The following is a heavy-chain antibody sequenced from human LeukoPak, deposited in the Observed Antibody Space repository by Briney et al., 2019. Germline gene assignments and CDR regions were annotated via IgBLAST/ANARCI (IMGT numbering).Heavy chain of an antibody. Sequence: GGSLRLSCAASGFSFSNYAMSWVRQAPGKGLEWVSVISGSGDNTYYADSVKGRFTISRDNSKNMLYLQMNSLRAEDTAVYYCAKWKYSNSGIDDYWGQGTLVTVSS. CDR3: AKWKYSNSGIDDY. V-gene: IGHV3-23*01. D-gene: IGHD6-6*01. CDR1: GFSFSNYA. J-gene: IGHJ4*02. CDR2: ISGSGDNT.